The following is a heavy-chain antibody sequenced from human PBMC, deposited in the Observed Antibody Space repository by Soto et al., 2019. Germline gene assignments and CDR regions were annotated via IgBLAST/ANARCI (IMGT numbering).Heavy chain of an antibody. Sequence: GGSLRLSCAASGSIFSNYAMNWVRQAPGKGLEWVSAISGSGGNTYYADSVKGRFAVSRDNSKNTLYLQMNSLRAEDTAVYYCAKGQGLHYYGTDVWGQGTTVTVSS. CDR3: AKGQGLHYYGTDV. V-gene: IGHV3-23*01. J-gene: IGHJ6*02. CDR1: GSIFSNYA. CDR2: ISGSGGNT.